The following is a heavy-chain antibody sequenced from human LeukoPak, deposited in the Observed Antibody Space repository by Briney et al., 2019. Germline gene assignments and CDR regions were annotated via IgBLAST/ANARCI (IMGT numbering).Heavy chain of an antibody. D-gene: IGHD3-22*01. V-gene: IGHV4-34*01. Sequence: PSETLSLTCSVYGGSFSGYYWSWTRQPPAKEMERIEEINHNENTNYKQSRKSQVTISVDTSKNQFSLKLSSVTAADTAVYYCARGDSVVVITTGAFDIWGQGTMVTVSS. CDR1: GGSFSGYY. CDR2: INHNENT. CDR3: ARGDSVVVITTGAFDI. J-gene: IGHJ3*02.